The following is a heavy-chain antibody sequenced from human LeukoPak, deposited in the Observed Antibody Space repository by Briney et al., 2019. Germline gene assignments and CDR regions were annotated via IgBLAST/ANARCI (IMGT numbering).Heavy chain of an antibody. CDR3: ARGKGYFDY. CDR1: GGSISSYY. V-gene: IGHV4-59*01. CDR2: IYYSGST. J-gene: IGHJ4*02. Sequence: SETLSLTCTVSGGSISSYYWSWLRQPPGKGLEWIGYIYYSGSTNYNPSLKSRVTISVDTSKNQFSLKLSSVTAADTAVYYCARGKGYFDYWGQGTLVTVSS.